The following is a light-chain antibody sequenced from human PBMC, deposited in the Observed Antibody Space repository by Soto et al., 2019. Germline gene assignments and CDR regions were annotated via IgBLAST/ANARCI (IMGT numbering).Light chain of an antibody. J-gene: IGKJ1*01. CDR1: QSISSW. V-gene: IGKV1-5*03. Sequence: DIQMTQSPSTLSASVGDRVTITCRASQSISSWLAWYQQKPGKAPKLLIHKASSLESGVPSRFSGSGSGTEFTLTISSLPPDDFAAYYCQQYNSYPWTFGQGTKVEIK. CDR3: QQYNSYPWT. CDR2: KAS.